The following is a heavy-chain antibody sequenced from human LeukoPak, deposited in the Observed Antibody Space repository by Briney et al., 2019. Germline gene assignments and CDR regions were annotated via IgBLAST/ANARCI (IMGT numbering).Heavy chain of an antibody. Sequence: GGSLRLSCAASGFTFSSYGMHWVRQAPGKGLEWVAYIQNDGSNEQYADSVKGRFSISRDSSKNILYLQMNSLRAEDTAVYYCARDLLWFGETKENWFDPWGQGTLVTVSS. CDR2: IQNDGSNE. CDR1: GFTFSSYG. J-gene: IGHJ5*02. V-gene: IGHV3-30*02. CDR3: ARDLLWFGETKENWFDP. D-gene: IGHD3-10*01.